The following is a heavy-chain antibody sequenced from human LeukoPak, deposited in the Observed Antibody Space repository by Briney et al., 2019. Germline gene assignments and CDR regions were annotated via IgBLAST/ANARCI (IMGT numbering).Heavy chain of an antibody. D-gene: IGHD4-11*01. V-gene: IGHV4-59*08. CDR1: GGSITAYY. CDR3: ARHPASNAAHRFDS. Sequence: SETLSLTCTVSGGSITAYYWSWIRQPAGKGLEWIGFTHSSGDTNYNPSLKSRVTISMDTSRSQFSLNLNSVIAADTAVYYCARHPASNAAHRFDSWDQGPLAPVSS. J-gene: IGHJ1*01. CDR2: THSSGDT.